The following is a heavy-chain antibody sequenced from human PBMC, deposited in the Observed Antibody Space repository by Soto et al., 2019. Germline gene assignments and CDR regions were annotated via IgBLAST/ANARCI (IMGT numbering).Heavy chain of an antibody. V-gene: IGHV4-59*01. Sequence: ETLSLTCTVSGGSISSYYWSWIRQPPGKGLEWIGYIYYSGSTNYNPSLKSRVTISVDTSKNQFSLKLSSVTAADTAVYYCARGFRTTARHYYYYVDVWGKGTTVTVSS. CDR1: GGSISSYY. CDR3: ARGFRTTARHYYYYVDV. J-gene: IGHJ6*03. D-gene: IGHD4-17*01. CDR2: IYYSGST.